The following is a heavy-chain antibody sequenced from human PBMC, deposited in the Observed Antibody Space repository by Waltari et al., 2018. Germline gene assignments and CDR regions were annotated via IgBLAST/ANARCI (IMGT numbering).Heavy chain of an antibody. CDR3: AGCWRIHYYGLDV. D-gene: IGHD3-3*01. CDR1: GFSFSDYA. J-gene: IGHJ6*02. CDR2: ISDDGRTQ. V-gene: IGHV3-30*01. Sequence: QVQLVASGGGVVQPGRSLRRSCVASGFSFSDYAMHWVRQAPGKGLEWVSTISDDGRTQYYADSVKGRFTISRDSSKNTLYLQMNSLRPEDTAVYYCAGCWRIHYYGLDVWGHGTTVTVSS.